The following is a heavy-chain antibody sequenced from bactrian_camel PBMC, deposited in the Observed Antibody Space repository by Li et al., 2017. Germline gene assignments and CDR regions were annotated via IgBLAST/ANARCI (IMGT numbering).Heavy chain of an antibody. CDR2: IYDDRSLT. V-gene: IGHV3S6*01. Sequence: HVQLVESGGGLAQTGGSLKLSCAVSTFSVRCMAWFRQVGGKGRERVAVIYDDRSLTYYADSVKGRFTISLDVARNLLYLQMDNLKPEDTAMYYCAKDGAWYTYWGQGTQVTVS. J-gene: IGHJ4*01. CDR3: AKDGAWYTY. CDR1: TFSVRC. D-gene: IGHD1*01.